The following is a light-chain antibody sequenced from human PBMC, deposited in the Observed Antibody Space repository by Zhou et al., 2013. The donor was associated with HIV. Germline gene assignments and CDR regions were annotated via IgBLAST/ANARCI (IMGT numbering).Light chain of an antibody. CDR3: QHYHNYLWT. J-gene: IGKJ1*01. V-gene: IGKV1-5*03. CDR1: QSIGRW. CDR2: KAS. Sequence: DILVTQSPLTLSSNVGDRVVITCRASQSIGRWLAWYQKKPGKAPKLLIYKASNLQSGVPSRFSGRGAETEFNLTIDGLQEDDFATYFCQHYHNYLWTFGQGTKVEIK.